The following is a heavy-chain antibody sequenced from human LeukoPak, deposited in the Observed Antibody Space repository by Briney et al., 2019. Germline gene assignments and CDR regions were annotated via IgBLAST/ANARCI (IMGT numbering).Heavy chain of an antibody. V-gene: IGHV3-7*01. J-gene: IGHJ4*02. D-gene: IGHD5-12*01. CDR2: INLDGSEK. CDR3: ARGITSGPRRYDVRNFDY. Sequence: PGGSLRLSCTASGFIFSTSWMTWVRQAPGKGLEWVANINLDGSEKYYVDSVKGRFTISRDNAKNSLYLQTNSLRAEDTAVYYCARGITSGPRRYDVRNFDYWGQGTPVTVPS. CDR1: GFIFSTSW.